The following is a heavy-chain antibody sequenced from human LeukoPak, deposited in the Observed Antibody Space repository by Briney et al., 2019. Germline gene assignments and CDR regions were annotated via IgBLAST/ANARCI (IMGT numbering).Heavy chain of an antibody. Sequence: SETLSLTCTVSGGSINNYYWTWIRQPAGKGLEWIGHISTLGSTNYNPSLKSRVSMSVDTSNYHFSLKLSFVTAADTAIYYCARVAQYLVGASSTAFFEYWGQGTLVTVSS. J-gene: IGHJ4*02. CDR2: ISTLGST. V-gene: IGHV4-4*07. CDR3: ARVAQYLVGASSTAFFEY. CDR1: GGSINNYY. D-gene: IGHD1-26*01.